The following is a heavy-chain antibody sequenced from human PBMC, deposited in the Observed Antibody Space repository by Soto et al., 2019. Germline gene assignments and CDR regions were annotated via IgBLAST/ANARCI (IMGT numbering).Heavy chain of an antibody. CDR2: ISYTGST. CDR1: GGSVSSAYYY. V-gene: IGHV4-61*01. J-gene: IGHJ5*02. D-gene: IGHD1-1*01. Sequence: PSETLSLTCSVSGGSVSSAYYYWTWIRQPPGKGLEYIGYISYTGSTNYDPSLESRVTISVDTSKNQFSLRLTSVTSADTAVYFCARAQSTTGVHHWGLGTLVTVSS. CDR3: ARAQSTTGVHH.